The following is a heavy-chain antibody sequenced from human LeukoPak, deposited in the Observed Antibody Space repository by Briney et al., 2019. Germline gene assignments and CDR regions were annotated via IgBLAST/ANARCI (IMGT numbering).Heavy chain of an antibody. J-gene: IGHJ4*02. V-gene: IGHV3-33*01. CDR1: GFTFSSYG. Sequence: PGRSLRLSCAASGFTFSSYGMHWVRQAPGKGLEWVAVIWYDGSNKYYADSVKGRFTISRDNSKNTLYLQMNSLRAEDTAVYYCARRFASGSGSYSDYWGQGTLVTVSS. CDR2: IWYDGSNK. D-gene: IGHD3-10*01. CDR3: ARRFASGSGSYSDY.